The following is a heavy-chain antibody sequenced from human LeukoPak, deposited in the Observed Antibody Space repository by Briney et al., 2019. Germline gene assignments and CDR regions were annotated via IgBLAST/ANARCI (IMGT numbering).Heavy chain of an antibody. CDR1: GFTFSSYG. J-gene: IGHJ4*02. V-gene: IGHV3-30*18. Sequence: PGRSLRLSCAASGFTFSSYGMHWVRQAPGKGLEWVAVISYDGSNKYYADSVKGRFTISRDNSKNTLYLQMNSLRAEDTAVYYCAKDGSGWYYGTDYWGQGTLWTVSS. CDR3: AKDGSGWYYGTDY. D-gene: IGHD6-19*01. CDR2: ISYDGSNK.